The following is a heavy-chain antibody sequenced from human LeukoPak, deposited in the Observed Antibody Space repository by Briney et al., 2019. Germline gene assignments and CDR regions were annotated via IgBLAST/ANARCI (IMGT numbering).Heavy chain of an antibody. V-gene: IGHV3-23*01. CDR1: GFTFSSYA. J-gene: IGHJ4*02. CDR3: AKDLGNYDFWSGYSDMVRGAYFDY. CDR2: ISGSGGST. D-gene: IGHD3-3*01. Sequence: GGSLRLSCAASGFTFSSYAMSWVRQAPGKGLEWVSSISGSGGSTYYADSVKGRFTISRDNSKNTLYLQMNSLRAEDTAVYYCAKDLGNYDFWSGYSDMVRGAYFDYWGQGTLVTVSS.